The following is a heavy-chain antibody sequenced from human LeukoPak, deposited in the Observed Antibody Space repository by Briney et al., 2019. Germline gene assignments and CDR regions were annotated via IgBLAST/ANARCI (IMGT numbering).Heavy chain of an antibody. CDR3: AKPREQQLLRIAFDV. D-gene: IGHD5/OR15-5a*01. J-gene: IGHJ3*01. Sequence: PGGSLRLSCAASGFTFSSYAMSWVRQAPGKGLEWVSAISGSGGSTYYADSVKGRFTISRDNSKNTLYLQLNNLRAEDTAVYYCAKPREQQLLRIAFDVWGQGTMVTVSS. V-gene: IGHV3-23*01. CDR2: ISGSGGST. CDR1: GFTFSSYA.